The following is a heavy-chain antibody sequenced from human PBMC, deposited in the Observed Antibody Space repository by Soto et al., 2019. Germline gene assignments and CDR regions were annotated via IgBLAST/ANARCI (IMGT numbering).Heavy chain of an antibody. V-gene: IGHV1-46*01. J-gene: IGHJ6*02. Sequence: QVQLVQSGAEVKKPGASVKVSCKASGYTFTSYYMHWVRQAPGQGLEWMGIINPSGGSTSYAQKFKGRVTMTRDTSTSTVYMERSSLRSEDTAVYYCARDTTIFGVVTYGMDVWGQGTTVTVSS. CDR1: GYTFTSYY. CDR2: INPSGGST. D-gene: IGHD3-3*01. CDR3: ARDTTIFGVVTYGMDV.